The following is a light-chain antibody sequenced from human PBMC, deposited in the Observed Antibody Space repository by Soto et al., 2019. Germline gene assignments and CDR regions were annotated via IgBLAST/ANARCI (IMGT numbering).Light chain of an antibody. CDR3: QQANSFPLT. CDR1: QGISSW. CDR2: AAS. Sequence: DIQMTQSPSSLSASVGDRVTITCRASQGISSWLAWYQRKPGKAPKLLIYAASSLQSGVPSRFSGSGSGTDFTLTISSLQPEDFATYYCQQANSFPLTFGGGTKVDIK. J-gene: IGKJ4*01. V-gene: IGKV1-12*01.